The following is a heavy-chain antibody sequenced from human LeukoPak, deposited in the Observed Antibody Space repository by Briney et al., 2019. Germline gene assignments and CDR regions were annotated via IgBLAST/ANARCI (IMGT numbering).Heavy chain of an antibody. Sequence: ASVKVSCKASGYTFTGYYMHWVRQAPGQGLEWMGWINPNSGGTNYAQKFQGRVTMTRDTSISTAYMELSRLRSDDTAVYYCARRTASGSFKEDYMDVWGKGTTVTISS. CDR1: GYTFTGYY. CDR2: INPNSGGT. J-gene: IGHJ6*03. D-gene: IGHD1-26*01. CDR3: ARRTASGSFKEDYMDV. V-gene: IGHV1-2*02.